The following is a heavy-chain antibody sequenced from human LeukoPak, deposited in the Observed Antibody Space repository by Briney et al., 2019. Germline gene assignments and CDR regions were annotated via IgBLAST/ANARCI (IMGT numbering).Heavy chain of an antibody. V-gene: IGHV1-2*02. CDR2: INPNSGGT. D-gene: IGHD5-18*01. J-gene: IGHJ4*02. CDR3: ATLRGYSNGPDY. Sequence: ASVKVSCKASGYTFTGYYMHWVRQAPGQGLEWMGWINPNSGGTNPAQKFQGRVTMTRDTSISTAYMELTRLTSDDTAVYYCATLRGYSNGPDYWGQGTLVTVSS. CDR1: GYTFTGYY.